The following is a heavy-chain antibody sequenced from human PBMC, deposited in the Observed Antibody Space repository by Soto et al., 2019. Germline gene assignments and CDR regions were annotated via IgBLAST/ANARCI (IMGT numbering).Heavy chain of an antibody. CDR3: ARRGDGMDV. Sequence: QVQLVQSGAEEKKPGASVKVSCKASGYTFTNYAMHWVRQAPGQRLEWMGWINVGNGNTKYSQKFQGRVTITRDTSASTADMELSSLRSADTAVYYCARRGDGMDVWGQGTTVTVYS. CDR1: GYTFTNYA. J-gene: IGHJ6*02. V-gene: IGHV1-3*05. D-gene: IGHD3-10*01. CDR2: INVGNGNT.